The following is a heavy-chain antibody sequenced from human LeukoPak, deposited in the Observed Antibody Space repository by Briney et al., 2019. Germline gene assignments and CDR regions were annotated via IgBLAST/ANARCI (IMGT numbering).Heavy chain of an antibody. Sequence: PGGSLRLSCAASGFTFSTYWMHWVRQAPGKGLLWVSRINTDGSITNYADSVKGRFTISRDNAKNKLYLQMNSLRSEDTAVYYCARVPPSVGEATGEYFQDWGQGTLVTVSS. CDR1: GFTFSTYW. V-gene: IGHV3-74*01. J-gene: IGHJ1*01. CDR2: INTDGSIT. CDR3: ARVPPSVGEATGEYFQD. D-gene: IGHD1-26*01.